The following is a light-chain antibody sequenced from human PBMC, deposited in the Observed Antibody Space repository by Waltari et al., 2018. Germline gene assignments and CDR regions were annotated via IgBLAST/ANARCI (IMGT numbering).Light chain of an antibody. CDR2: EVN. V-gene: IGLV2-23*02. CDR3: CSFTTSTTWV. Sequence: QSALTQPASVSGSPGQSITISCTGTSSDVGSYNLVSWFQQHPGKAPKVIISEVNKRPSGISNRFSGSKSGNTASLIISGLQAEDEADYYCCSFTTSTTWVFGGGTKLTVL. J-gene: IGLJ3*02. CDR1: SSDVGSYNL.